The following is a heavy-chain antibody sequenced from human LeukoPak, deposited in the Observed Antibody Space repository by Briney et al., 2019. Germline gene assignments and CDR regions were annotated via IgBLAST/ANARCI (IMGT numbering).Heavy chain of an antibody. CDR1: GYTFTSYG. Sequence: GASVKVSCKASGYTFTSYGISWVRQAPGQGLEWMGWISAYNGNTNYAQKLQGRVTMTTDTSTSTAYMELRSLRSDDTAVYYCVQVAVAGTVGAFDIWGQGTTVTVSS. J-gene: IGHJ3*02. V-gene: IGHV1-18*01. CDR2: ISAYNGNT. D-gene: IGHD6-19*01. CDR3: VQVAVAGTVGAFDI.